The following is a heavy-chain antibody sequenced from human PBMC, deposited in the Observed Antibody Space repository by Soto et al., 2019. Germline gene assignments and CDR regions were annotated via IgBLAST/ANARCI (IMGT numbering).Heavy chain of an antibody. Sequence: QVQLQESGPGLVKPSGTLSLTCAVSGDSISSDKWWSWVRQPPGKGLEWIGEIHHSGRTNYNPSLKSRVTILVEKSKTQVSLELSSMTAADTAVYYCARGSDWQFDYWGQGTLVTVSS. CDR1: GDSISSDKW. CDR3: ARGSDWQFDY. CDR2: IHHSGRT. J-gene: IGHJ4*02. V-gene: IGHV4-4*02. D-gene: IGHD2-21*02.